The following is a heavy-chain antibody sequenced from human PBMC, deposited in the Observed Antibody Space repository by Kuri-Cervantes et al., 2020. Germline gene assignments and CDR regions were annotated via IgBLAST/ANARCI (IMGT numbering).Heavy chain of an antibody. V-gene: IGHV4-31*03. J-gene: IGHJ5*02. CDR1: GDSIKSGAYY. D-gene: IGHD1-1*01. Sequence: SETLSLTCSVSGDSIKSGAYYWSWIRQHPGKGLEWLGYIYYTGSTHCNPSFKSRLIISIDTSKNQFSLKLSSVTVADTAVYYCARETGWFDPWGQGALVTVSS. CDR2: IYYTGST. CDR3: ARETGWFDP.